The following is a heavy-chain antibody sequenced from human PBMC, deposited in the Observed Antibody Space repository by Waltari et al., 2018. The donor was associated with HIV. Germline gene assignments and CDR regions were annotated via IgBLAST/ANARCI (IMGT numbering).Heavy chain of an antibody. CDR1: GGTFSSYA. D-gene: IGHD2-8*02. CDR2: IIPIFDTT. CDR3: ARASGDYSFYYAMDV. V-gene: IGHV1-69*01. Sequence: QVQLVQSGAEVKKPGSSVKVSCMASGGTFSSYAFNWVRQAPGQGLEGMGGIIPIFDTTNYAQKCQGRVRITADESTGTAYMELSSLRTEDTAVYYCARASGDYSFYYAMDVWGQGTTVTVSS. J-gene: IGHJ6*02.